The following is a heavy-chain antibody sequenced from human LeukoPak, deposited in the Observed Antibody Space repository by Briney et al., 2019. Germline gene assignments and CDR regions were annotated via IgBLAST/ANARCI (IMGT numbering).Heavy chain of an antibody. V-gene: IGHV4-34*01. D-gene: IGHD3-10*01. CDR2: INHSGST. J-gene: IGHJ4*02. Sequence: PSETLSLTCAVYGGSFSGYYWSWIRQPPGKGLEWIGEINHSGSTNYNPSLKSRVTISVDTSKNQFSLKLSSVTAADTAVYYCARGRGLPVDYWGQGTLVTVSS. CDR3: ARGRGLPVDY. CDR1: GGSFSGYY.